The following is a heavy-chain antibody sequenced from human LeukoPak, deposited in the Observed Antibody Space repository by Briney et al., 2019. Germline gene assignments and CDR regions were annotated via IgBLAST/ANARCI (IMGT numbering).Heavy chain of an antibody. V-gene: IGHV6-1*01. D-gene: IGHD1-14*01. CDR1: GDSVSSNSAA. CDR3: ARETNNFDY. J-gene: IGHJ4*02. Sequence: SQTLSLTCATSGDSVSSNSAAWTWIRQSPSRGLEWLGRTYHRSKWFNDYAVSVKSRISIDPDTSKNQFSLQLNSVTPEDTAVYYCARETNNFDYWGQGTLVTVSS. CDR2: TYHRSKWFN.